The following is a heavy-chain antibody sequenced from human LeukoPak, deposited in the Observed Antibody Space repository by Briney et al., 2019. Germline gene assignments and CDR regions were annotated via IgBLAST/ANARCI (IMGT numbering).Heavy chain of an antibody. CDR1: GFTFSSYA. CDR3: AKTGRSSLASVYYFDY. V-gene: IGHV3-23*01. J-gene: IGHJ4*02. CDR2: ISGSGGST. Sequence: PGGSLRLSCAASGFTFSSYAMSWVRQAPGKGLEWVSAISGSGGSTYYADSVKGRFTISRDNSKNTLYLQMNSLRAEDTAVYYCAKTGRSSLASVYYFDYWGQGTLVTVSS. D-gene: IGHD6-13*01.